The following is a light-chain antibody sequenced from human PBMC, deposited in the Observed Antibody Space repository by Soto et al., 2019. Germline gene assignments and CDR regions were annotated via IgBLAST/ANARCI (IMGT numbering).Light chain of an antibody. CDR2: DAS. Sequence: EIVMTQSPATLSVSPGERATLSCRASQSVSSNLAWYQQKPGQAPRLLIYDASNRATGIPARFSGSGSGTDFTLTISSLEPEDFAVYYCQQRSNWITFGQGTKVDI. CDR1: QSVSSN. CDR3: QQRSNWIT. J-gene: IGKJ1*01. V-gene: IGKV3-11*01.